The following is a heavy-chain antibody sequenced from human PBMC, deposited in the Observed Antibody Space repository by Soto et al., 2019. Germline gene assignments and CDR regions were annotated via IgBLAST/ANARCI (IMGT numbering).Heavy chain of an antibody. CDR1: GFTFSSYS. CDR3: ARDLFLKTPGDYGEVDY. Sequence: GGSLRLSCAASGFTFSSYSMNWVRQAPGKGLEWVSYISSSSSTIYYVDSVKGRFTISRDNAKNSLYLQMNSLRDEDTAVYYCARDLFLKTPGDYGEVDYWGQGTLVTVSS. J-gene: IGHJ4*02. D-gene: IGHD4-17*01. CDR2: ISSSSSTI. V-gene: IGHV3-48*02.